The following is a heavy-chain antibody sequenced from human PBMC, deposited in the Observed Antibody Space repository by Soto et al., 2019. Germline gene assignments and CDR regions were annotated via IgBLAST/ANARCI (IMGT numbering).Heavy chain of an antibody. D-gene: IGHD3-16*01. CDR2: MNPGSGDT. CDR3: ARMATFGSLNWFDP. CDR1: GYSFTNND. V-gene: IGHV1-8*01. J-gene: IGHJ5*02. Sequence: VKVSCKASGYSFTNNDVSWVRQATGQGLEWMGWMNPGSGDTGYAQKFQGRVTMTRDISIATAYMELSSLRSDDTAIYYCARMATFGSLNWFDPWGQGXLVTVSS.